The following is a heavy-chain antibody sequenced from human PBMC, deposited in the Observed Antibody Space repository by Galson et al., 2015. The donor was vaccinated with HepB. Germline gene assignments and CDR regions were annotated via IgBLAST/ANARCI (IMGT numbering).Heavy chain of an antibody. Sequence: SVKVSCKASGGTFSSYAISWVRQAPGQGLEWMGIINPSGGSTSYAQKFQGRVTMTRDTSTSTVYMELSSLRSEDTAVYYCATLTTVTTGTHFDYWGQGTLVTVSS. V-gene: IGHV1-46*01. D-gene: IGHD4-11*01. CDR3: ATLTTVTTGTHFDY. CDR1: GGTFSSYA. J-gene: IGHJ4*02. CDR2: INPSGGST.